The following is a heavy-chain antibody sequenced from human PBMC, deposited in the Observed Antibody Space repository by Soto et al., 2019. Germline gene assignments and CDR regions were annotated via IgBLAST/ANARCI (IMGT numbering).Heavy chain of an antibody. V-gene: IGHV1-69*06. Sequence: SVKVSCKASGGTFSSYAISWVRQAPGQGLEWMGGIIPIFGTANYAQKFQGRVTITADKSTSTAYMELSSLRSEDTAVYYCAREKKYYYASSGSPGAFDISGQGTMVTVSS. J-gene: IGHJ3*02. CDR1: GGTFSSYA. CDR3: AREKKYYYASSGSPGAFDI. D-gene: IGHD3-22*01. CDR2: IIPIFGTA.